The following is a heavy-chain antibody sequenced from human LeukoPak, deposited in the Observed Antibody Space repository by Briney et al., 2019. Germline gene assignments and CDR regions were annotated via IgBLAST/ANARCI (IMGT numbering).Heavy chain of an antibody. D-gene: IGHD3-10*01. Sequence: GGSLRLSCTVSGFTVSSNSMSWVRQAPGKGLEWVPFIYSDNTHYSDSVKGRFTISRDNSKNTLYLQMNSLRAEDTAVYYCARDSGLTVRGVNWGQGTLVTVSS. CDR3: ARDSGLTVRGVN. CDR1: GFTVSSNS. V-gene: IGHV3-53*01. J-gene: IGHJ4*02. CDR2: IYSDNT.